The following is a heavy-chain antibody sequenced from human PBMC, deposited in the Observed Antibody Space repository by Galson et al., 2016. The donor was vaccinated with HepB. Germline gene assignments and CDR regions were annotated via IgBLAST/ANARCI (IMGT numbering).Heavy chain of an antibody. V-gene: IGHV3-30*04. J-gene: IGHJ4*02. CDR3: ARDAMGRGSGSYSAFDY. Sequence: SLRLSCAASGFSFNTYSMHWVRQAPGKGLEWVAAITSAGDKQYYTDSVRGRFTISRDNSSNMMYLQMNRLRPEDTSVYYCARDAMGRGSGSYSAFDYWGQGTLVAVSS. D-gene: IGHD1-26*01. CDR1: GFSFNTYS. CDR2: ITSAGDKQ.